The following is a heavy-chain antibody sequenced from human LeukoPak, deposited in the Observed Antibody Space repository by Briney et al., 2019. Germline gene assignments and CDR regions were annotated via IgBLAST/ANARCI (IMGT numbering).Heavy chain of an antibody. Sequence: PSETLSLTCAVYGGSFSGYYWSWIRQPPGKGLEWIGEINHSGSTNYNPSLKSRVTISVDTSKNQFSLQLNSVTPEGTAVYYCARGFDITGSLLLDFDDWGQGILVTVSS. CDR2: INHSGST. CDR1: GGSFSGYY. J-gene: IGHJ4*02. D-gene: IGHD3-22*01. V-gene: IGHV4-34*01. CDR3: ARGFDITGSLLLDFDD.